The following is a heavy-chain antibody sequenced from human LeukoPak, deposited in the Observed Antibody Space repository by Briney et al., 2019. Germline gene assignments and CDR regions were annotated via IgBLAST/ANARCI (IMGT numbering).Heavy chain of an antibody. J-gene: IGHJ4*02. D-gene: IGHD1-26*01. CDR3: ARAVGATGYAPYYFDY. V-gene: IGHV3-48*03. CDR1: GFTFSSYE. Sequence: QPGGSLRLSCAASGFTFSSYEMNWVRQAPGKGLEWVSYISSSGSTIYYADSVKGRFTISRDNAKNSLYLLMNSLRAEDTAVYYCARAVGATGYAPYYFDYWGQGTLVTVSS. CDR2: ISSSGSTI.